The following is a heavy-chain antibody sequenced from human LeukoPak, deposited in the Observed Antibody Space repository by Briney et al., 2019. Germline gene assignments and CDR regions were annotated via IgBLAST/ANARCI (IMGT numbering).Heavy chain of an antibody. CDR1: GFTFGDYA. CDR3: TRDGLDYYDSSGYY. V-gene: IGHV3-49*03. D-gene: IGHD3-22*01. J-gene: IGHJ4*02. Sequence: GGSLRLSCTAPGFTFGDYAMSWFRQAPGKGLEWVGFIRSKAYGGTTEYAASVKRRFTISRDDSKSIAYLQMNSLKTEDTAVYYCTRDGLDYYDSSGYYWGQGTLVTVSS. CDR2: IRSKAYGGTT.